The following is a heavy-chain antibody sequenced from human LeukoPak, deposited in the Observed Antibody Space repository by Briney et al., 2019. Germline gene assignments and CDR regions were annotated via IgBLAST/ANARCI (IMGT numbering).Heavy chain of an antibody. Sequence: GGSLRLSCAASGFTFSSHWMHWVRQAPGKGLVWVSHINSDGISTGYVDSVKGRFIISRDNAKNTLYLQMNSLRAEDTAVYYCARGYCSGGSCYKLNACDIWGQGTMVTVSS. D-gene: IGHD2-15*01. CDR3: ARGYCSGGSCYKLNACDI. CDR2: INSDGIST. CDR1: GFTFSSHW. J-gene: IGHJ3*02. V-gene: IGHV3-74*01.